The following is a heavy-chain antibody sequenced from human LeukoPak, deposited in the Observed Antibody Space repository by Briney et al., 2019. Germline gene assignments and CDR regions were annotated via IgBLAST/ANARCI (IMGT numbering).Heavy chain of an antibody. CDR1: GFTFSSYS. CDR2: ISSSSSYI. J-gene: IGHJ4*02. V-gene: IGHV3-21*01. CDR3: ARERAVLTGYWDFDY. D-gene: IGHD3-9*01. Sequence: GGSLRLSCAASGFTFSSYSMNWVRQAPGKGLEWVSSISSSSSYIYYADSVKGRFTISRDNTKNSLYLQMNSLRAEDTAVYYCARERAVLTGYWDFDYWGQGTLVTVSS.